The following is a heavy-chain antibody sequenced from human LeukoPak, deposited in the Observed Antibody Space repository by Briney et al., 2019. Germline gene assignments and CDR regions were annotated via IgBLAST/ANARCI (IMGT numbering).Heavy chain of an antibody. D-gene: IGHD4-17*01. V-gene: IGHV1-18*01. Sequence: ASVKVSCKASGYPFDNFGLTWVLQAPGQGLEWMGWISAYNGNTHYAQKFRGRLTMTTDTSTTTAYLELRSLKSDDTAVYYCARDRLGGDLTGESLYWGQGTLVTVSS. CDR2: ISAYNGNT. CDR1: GYPFDNFG. CDR3: ARDRLGGDLTGESLY. J-gene: IGHJ4*02.